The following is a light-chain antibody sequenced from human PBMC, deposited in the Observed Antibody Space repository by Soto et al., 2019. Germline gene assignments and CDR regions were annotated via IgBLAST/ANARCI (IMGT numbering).Light chain of an antibody. J-gene: IGLJ2*01. Sequence: QSVLTQPPSVSGAPGQRVTISCTGSSSNIGAGYDVHWYQQLPRTAPRVLIYGNNNRPSGVPDLFSASKSGTSASLAITGLQAEDEADYYCQSYDSSMSVLFGGGTKVTVL. CDR2: GNN. CDR3: QSYDSSMSVL. V-gene: IGLV1-40*01. CDR1: SSNIGAGYD.